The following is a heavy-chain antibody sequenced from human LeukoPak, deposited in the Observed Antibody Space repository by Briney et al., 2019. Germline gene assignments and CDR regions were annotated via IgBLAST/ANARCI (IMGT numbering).Heavy chain of an antibody. D-gene: IGHD6-13*01. CDR2: IYPGDSRT. CDR1: GCPFTSFW. V-gene: IGHV5-51*01. Sequence: GESLKISCKGIGCPFTSFWIGWVRQMPGKGMEWMGVIYPGDSRTRYNPSFQGQVTISVDKSISTAYLQWVSLKASDTAMYYCACRDLSSTWSYPWGQGTLVTVSS. J-gene: IGHJ5*02. CDR3: ACRDLSSTWSYP.